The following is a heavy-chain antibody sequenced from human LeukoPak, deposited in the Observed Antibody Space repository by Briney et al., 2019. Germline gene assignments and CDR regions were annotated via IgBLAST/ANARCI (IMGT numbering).Heavy chain of an antibody. CDR1: GFTFSSFP. CDR3: ARSLIPGRWYFDL. D-gene: IGHD3-16*01. J-gene: IGHJ2*01. CDR2: ISTDGSYK. V-gene: IGHV3-30*04. Sequence: PGKSLRLSCAVPGFTFSSFPFHWVRQAPGKGLEWVAAISTDGSYKYHGDSVKGRFTISRDNPMNTLYLQMNGLRPDDTAVYYCARSLIPGRWYFDLWGRGTLVTVSS.